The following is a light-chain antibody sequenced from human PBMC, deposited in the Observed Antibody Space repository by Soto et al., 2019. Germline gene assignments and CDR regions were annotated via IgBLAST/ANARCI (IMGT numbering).Light chain of an antibody. Sequence: QSALTQPASVSGSPGQSITISCTGTSSDVGNYNLVSWYQQHPGKVPKVMIYEVTKRPSGVSNRFSGSKSGNTASLTISGRQAEDEADYYCCSYAGSGIVVFGGGTQLTVL. V-gene: IGLV2-23*02. CDR3: CSYAGSGIVV. CDR1: SSDVGNYNL. CDR2: EVT. J-gene: IGLJ2*01.